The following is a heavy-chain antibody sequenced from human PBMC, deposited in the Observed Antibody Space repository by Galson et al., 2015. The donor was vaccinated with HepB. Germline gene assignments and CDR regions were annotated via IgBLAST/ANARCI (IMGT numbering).Heavy chain of an antibody. CDR1: GFTFNNYG. CDR3: AKGGYYDFWSAYDS. V-gene: IGHV3-30*18. Sequence: SLRLSCAASGFTFNNYGIPWVRQAPGKGLEGVAVISNDGTSKYYADSVEGRFTISRDNSKNTLYLQMNSLRPEDTAIYYCAKGGYYDFWSAYDSWGQGALVTVSS. D-gene: IGHD3-3*01. J-gene: IGHJ4*02. CDR2: ISNDGTSK.